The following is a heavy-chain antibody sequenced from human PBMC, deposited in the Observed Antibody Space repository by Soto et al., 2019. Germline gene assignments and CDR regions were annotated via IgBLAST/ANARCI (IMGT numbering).Heavy chain of an antibody. D-gene: IGHD6-19*01. Sequence: GESLKISCAASEFTFNVYWMSWVRQAPGEGLEWVANINQDGSEKNYVDSVKGRFTISRDNAKNSLFLQMNSLRAEDTAVYYCARWRGSGWYFVIDYWGQGTLVTVSS. CDR1: EFTFNVYW. CDR2: INQDGSEK. V-gene: IGHV3-7*01. J-gene: IGHJ4*02. CDR3: ARWRGSGWYFVIDY.